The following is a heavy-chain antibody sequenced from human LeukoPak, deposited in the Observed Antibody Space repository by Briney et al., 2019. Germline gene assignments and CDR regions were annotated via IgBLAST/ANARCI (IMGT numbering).Heavy chain of an antibody. CDR2: TRNKANSYST. V-gene: IGHV3-72*01. Sequence: PGGSLRLSCAASGFTFSDHYMDWVRQAPGKGLEWVGRTRNKANSYSTAYAASVKDRFTTSRDFSENSLYLQMSSLKTEDTAVYYCARLNRIGGTYFFDYWGQGTLVTVSS. J-gene: IGHJ4*02. CDR3: ARLNRIGGTYFFDY. D-gene: IGHD1-26*01. CDR1: GFTFSDHY.